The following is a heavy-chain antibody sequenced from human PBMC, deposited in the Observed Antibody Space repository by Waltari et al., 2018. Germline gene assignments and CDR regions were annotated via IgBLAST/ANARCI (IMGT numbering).Heavy chain of an antibody. CDR2: VTHTGSP. V-gene: IGHV4-30-4*01. CDR3: ARSQGMVTSPLDS. D-gene: IGHD2-21*02. CDR1: GASMSSSNYY. J-gene: IGHJ4*02. Sequence: QIQLQESGPGLVKPSRTLFLTCTVSGASMSSSNYYWNWIRQSPGKGLEWIVYVTHTGSPYSNPSLTSRVTISLDTSKSLFSLRLSSVTAADTAVYFCARSQGMVTSPLDSWGQGTLVIVSS.